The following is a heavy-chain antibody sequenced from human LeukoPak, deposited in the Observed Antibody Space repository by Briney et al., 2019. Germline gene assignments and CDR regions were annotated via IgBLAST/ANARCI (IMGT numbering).Heavy chain of an antibody. Sequence: GGSLRLSCVASGFTFSNYAMSWVRQAPGKGLECVANINQYGGEISYVDSVKGRFTISRDNAKNSLSLQMSSLRVEDTAVYYCVKGPLITAAGTYWGQGTLVTVSS. J-gene: IGHJ4*02. D-gene: IGHD6-13*01. V-gene: IGHV3-7*03. CDR2: INQYGGEI. CDR3: VKGPLITAAGTY. CDR1: GFTFSNYA.